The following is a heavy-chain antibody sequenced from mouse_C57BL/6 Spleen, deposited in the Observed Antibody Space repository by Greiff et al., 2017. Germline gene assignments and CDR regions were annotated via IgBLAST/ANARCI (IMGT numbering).Heavy chain of an antibody. CDR3: ARGNWDHWYFDV. CDR2: IHPNSGST. J-gene: IGHJ1*03. Sequence: QVQLQQPGAELVKPGASVKLSCKASGYTFTSYWMHWVKQRPGQGLEWIGMIHPNSGSTNYNEKFKGKATLTVDKSTSTAYMQLSSLTSEDSAVYYCARGNWDHWYFDVWGTGTTVTVSS. V-gene: IGHV1-64*01. CDR1: GYTFTSYW. D-gene: IGHD4-1*02.